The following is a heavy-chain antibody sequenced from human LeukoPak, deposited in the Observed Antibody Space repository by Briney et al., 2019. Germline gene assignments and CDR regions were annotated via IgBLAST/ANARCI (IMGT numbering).Heavy chain of an antibody. CDR3: VRHEDLEAIPLRLGAFDL. CDR1: GSFISSCY. D-gene: IGHD5-12*01. CDR2: ISNTAVT. Sequence: SETLSLTCTVSGSFISSCYWHWIRQIPEKGLEWIGYISNTAVTGYNPSLESRVSILRDTSKNQFSLKLTSVAAADTAVYYFVRHEDLEAIPLRLGAFDLWGQGTLVTLSS. V-gene: IGHV4-59*08. J-gene: IGHJ3*01.